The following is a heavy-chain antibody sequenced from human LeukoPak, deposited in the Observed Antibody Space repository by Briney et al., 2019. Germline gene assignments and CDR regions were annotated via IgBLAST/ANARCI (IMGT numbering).Heavy chain of an antibody. Sequence: QPGRSLRLSCAASGFTFSSYAMHWVRQAPGKGLEWVAVISYDGSNKYYADSVKGRFTISRDNSKNTLYLQMNSLRAEDTAVYYCARDTYYYGSGSFRYFDYWGQGTLVTVSS. V-gene: IGHV3-30-3*01. D-gene: IGHD3-10*01. CDR1: GFTFSSYA. CDR2: ISYDGSNK. J-gene: IGHJ4*02. CDR3: ARDTYYYGSGSFRYFDY.